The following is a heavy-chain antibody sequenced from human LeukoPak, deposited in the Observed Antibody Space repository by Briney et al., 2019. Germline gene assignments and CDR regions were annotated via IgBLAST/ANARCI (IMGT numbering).Heavy chain of an antibody. Sequence: PGGSLRLSCAASGFTFSSYGMHWVRQAPGKGLEWVAVISYDGSNKYYADSVKGRFTISRDISMSTLSLQMNSLRAEDTALYYCARDLSNVPGQYWGQGTLVTVSS. CDR1: GFTFSSYG. V-gene: IGHV3-30*03. D-gene: IGHD3-10*02. CDR3: ARDLSNVPGQY. CDR2: ISYDGSNK. J-gene: IGHJ4*02.